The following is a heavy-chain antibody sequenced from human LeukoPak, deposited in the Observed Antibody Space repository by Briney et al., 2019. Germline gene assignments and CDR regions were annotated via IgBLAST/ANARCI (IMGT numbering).Heavy chain of an antibody. D-gene: IGHD3-22*01. V-gene: IGHV3-66*04. CDR3: AGLPAYYYDTSGFYFDY. CDR1: GFTFNTYS. Sequence: PGGSLRLSCAASGFTFNTYSMSWVRQAPGKGLEWVSVIYSGGSRYYADSVKGRFTISRDNSKNTLYLQMNSLRAEDTAVYYCAGLPAYYYDTSGFYFDYWGQGTLVTVSS. J-gene: IGHJ4*02. CDR2: IYSGGSR.